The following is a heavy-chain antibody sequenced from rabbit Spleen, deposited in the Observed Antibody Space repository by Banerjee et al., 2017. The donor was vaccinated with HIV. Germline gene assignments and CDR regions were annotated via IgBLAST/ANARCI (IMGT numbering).Heavy chain of an antibody. Sequence: QEQLEESGGDLVKPGASLTLTCTASGFSFSSSYTMYWVRQAPGKGLEWIACIDAGSSGFTYFATWAKGRFTISKTSSTTVTLQMTSLTAADTATYFCARDSGSSFSSYGMDLWGPGTLVTVS. CDR1: GFSFSSSYT. D-gene: IGHD8-1*01. CDR3: ARDSGSSFSSYGMDL. J-gene: IGHJ6*01. V-gene: IGHV1S45*01. CDR2: IDAGSSGFT.